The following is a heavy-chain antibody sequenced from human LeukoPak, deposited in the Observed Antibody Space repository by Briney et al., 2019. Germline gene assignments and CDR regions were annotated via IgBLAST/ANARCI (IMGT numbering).Heavy chain of an antibody. Sequence: SETLSLTCTVSGGSISSYYWSWIRQPPGKGLEWIGYIYYSGSTNYNPSLKSPVTISVDTSKNQFSLKLSSVTAADTAVYYCAGLTRGGWYLDLFDYWGQGTLVTVSS. V-gene: IGHV4-59*01. D-gene: IGHD6-19*01. CDR2: IYYSGST. J-gene: IGHJ4*02. CDR3: AGLTRGGWYLDLFDY. CDR1: GGSISSYY.